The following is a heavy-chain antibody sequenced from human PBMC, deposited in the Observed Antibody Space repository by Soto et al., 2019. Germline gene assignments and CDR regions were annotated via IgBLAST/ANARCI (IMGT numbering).Heavy chain of an antibody. J-gene: IGHJ4*02. Sequence: SETLSLTCAVYGESFSGDYWRWIRQPPGKGLERIGEINHSGSTYYNPSLKSRVTISVDTSKNQFSLKLSSVTAADTAVYYCARHRSYYYDSSGYSFDYWGQGTLVTVSS. CDR1: GESFSGDY. CDR2: INHSGST. D-gene: IGHD3-22*01. V-gene: IGHV4-34*01. CDR3: ARHRSYYYDSSGYSFDY.